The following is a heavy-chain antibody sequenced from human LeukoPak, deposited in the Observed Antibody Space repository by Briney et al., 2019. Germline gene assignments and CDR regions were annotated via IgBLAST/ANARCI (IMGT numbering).Heavy chain of an antibody. Sequence: ASVKVSCKAPGYTFTSYDINWVRQATGQGLEWMGWMNPNSGNTGYAQKFQGRVTMTRNTSISTAYMELSSPRSEDTAVYYCARIHSIWFGELLGYWGQGTLVTVSS. CDR3: ARIHSIWFGELLGY. CDR1: GYTFTSYD. CDR2: MNPNSGNT. J-gene: IGHJ4*02. D-gene: IGHD3-10*01. V-gene: IGHV1-8*01.